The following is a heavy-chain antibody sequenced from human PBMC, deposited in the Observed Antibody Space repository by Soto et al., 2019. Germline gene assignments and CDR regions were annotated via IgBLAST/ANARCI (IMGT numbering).Heavy chain of an antibody. CDR1: GYTFTRSG. CDR3: AREGVAPYYYYGMDV. Sequence: GASVKVSCKSSGYTFTRSGISCVRQAPGQGLEWMGWISTYNGDTNYAQTFQGRVTMTTDTSTSTVHMEVRSLRSDDTAVYYCAREGVAPYYYYGMDVWGQGTPVTAP. J-gene: IGHJ6*02. D-gene: IGHD5-12*01. V-gene: IGHV1-18*01. CDR2: ISTYNGDT.